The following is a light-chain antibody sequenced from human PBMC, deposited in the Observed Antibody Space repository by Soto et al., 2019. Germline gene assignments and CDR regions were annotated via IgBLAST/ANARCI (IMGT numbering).Light chain of an antibody. J-gene: IGKJ5*01. Sequence: DIQMTQSPSSVSASVGDRVTITCRASQGISNWLAWYQQKPGAAPKLLIYSASNLQSGVPSRFSDSRFGTDFNLSISSLQPEDFATDCCQHTKSNKFPITFGRGKRLGIQ. CDR1: QGISNW. V-gene: IGKV1-12*01. CDR3: QHTKSNKFPIT. CDR2: SAS.